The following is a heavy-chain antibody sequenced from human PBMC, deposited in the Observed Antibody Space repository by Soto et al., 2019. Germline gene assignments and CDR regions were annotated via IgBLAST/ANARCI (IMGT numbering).Heavy chain of an antibody. CDR1: GYTFTGYD. D-gene: IGHD3-10*01. CDR2: MNPNSGNT. J-gene: IGHJ6*03. Sequence: ASVKVSCKASGYTFTGYDINWVRQATGQGLEWMGWMNPNSGNTGYAQKFQGRVTMTRNTSISTAYMELSSLRSEDTAVYYCARGRRYGSGSYLYYYYYMDVWGKGTTVTVSS. CDR3: ARGRRYGSGSYLYYYYYMDV. V-gene: IGHV1-8*01.